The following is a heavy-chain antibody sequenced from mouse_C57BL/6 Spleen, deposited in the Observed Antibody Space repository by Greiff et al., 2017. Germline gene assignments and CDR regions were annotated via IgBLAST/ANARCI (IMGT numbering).Heavy chain of an antibody. Sequence: VQGVESGAELVKPGASVKISCKASGYAFSSYWMNWVKQRPGKGLEWIGQIYPGDGDTNYNGKFKGKATLTADKSSSTAYMQLSSLTSEDSAVYFCARQGLYGDYYAMDYWGQGTSVTVSS. J-gene: IGHJ4*01. CDR1: GYAFSSYW. CDR2: IYPGDGDT. D-gene: IGHD1-1*01. V-gene: IGHV1-80*01. CDR3: ARQGLYGDYYAMDY.